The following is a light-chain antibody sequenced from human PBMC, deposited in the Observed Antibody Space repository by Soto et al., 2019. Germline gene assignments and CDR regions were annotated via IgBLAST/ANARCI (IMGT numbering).Light chain of an antibody. V-gene: IGKV1-39*01. J-gene: IGKJ2*01. CDR2: ATS. Sequence: DIQMTQSPSSLSASVGDRVTITCRASQSISNYLNWYQQKPGQAPKLLIYATSNLQRGVPSRFSGSGSGTDFTLTISSLQPEDFATYYCPQSYSTPPYTFGQGTNLEIK. CDR3: PQSYSTPPYT. CDR1: QSISNY.